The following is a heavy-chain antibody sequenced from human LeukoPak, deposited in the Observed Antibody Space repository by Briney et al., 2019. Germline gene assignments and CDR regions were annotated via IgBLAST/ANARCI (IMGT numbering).Heavy chain of an antibody. D-gene: IGHD3-10*01. CDR1: GYTFTSYD. Sequence: ASVKVSCKASGYTFTSYDINWVRQATGQGLEWMGWVNPNSGNTGYAQKFQGRVTMTRNTSISTAYMELSSLRSEDTAVYYCARGDYGSGSYYYYMDVWGKGTTVTVSS. CDR3: ARGDYGSGSYYYYMDV. V-gene: IGHV1-8*01. CDR2: VNPNSGNT. J-gene: IGHJ6*03.